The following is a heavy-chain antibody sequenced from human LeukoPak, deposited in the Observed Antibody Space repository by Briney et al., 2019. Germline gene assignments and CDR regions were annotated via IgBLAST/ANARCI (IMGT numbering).Heavy chain of an antibody. CDR1: GYSLTYLS. V-gene: IGHV1-24*01. J-gene: IGHJ4*02. CDR3: AKSHGDYGLLDY. D-gene: IGHD4-17*01. CDR2: FDPEDGEP. Sequence: GASVKVSCKVSGYSLTYLSLHWVRQAPGKGREWMGGFDPEDGEPIYAQKFQGRLSMTDDTSKDTGYMELRTLRSEDTALYYCAKSHGDYGLLDYWGQGTLVTVSS.